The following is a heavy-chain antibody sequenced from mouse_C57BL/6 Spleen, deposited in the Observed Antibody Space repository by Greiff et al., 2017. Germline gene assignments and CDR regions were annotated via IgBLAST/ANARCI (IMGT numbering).Heavy chain of an antibody. Sequence: QVHVKQSGPELVKPGASVKISCKASGYSFTSYYIHWVKQRPGQGLEWIGWIYPGSGNTKYNEKFKGKATLTADTSSSTAYMQLSSLTSEDSAVYYCAKSQLATSMDYWGQGTSVTVSS. CDR1: GYSFTSYY. J-gene: IGHJ4*01. D-gene: IGHD6-1*01. V-gene: IGHV1-66*01. CDR3: AKSQLATSMDY. CDR2: IYPGSGNT.